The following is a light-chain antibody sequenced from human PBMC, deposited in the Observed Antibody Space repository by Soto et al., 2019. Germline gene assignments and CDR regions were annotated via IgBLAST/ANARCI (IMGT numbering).Light chain of an antibody. CDR3: QQYGSYGWT. CDR1: QSISTW. J-gene: IGKJ1*01. V-gene: IGKV1-5*03. CDR2: MAS. Sequence: DIQMTQSPSTLSASVGDRVTITCRASQSISTWLAWYQHKPGKAPNLLIYMASSLERGVPSRFSGSGSGTEFTLTISSLQPDDYATYYCQQYGSYGWTFGQGTKVEI.